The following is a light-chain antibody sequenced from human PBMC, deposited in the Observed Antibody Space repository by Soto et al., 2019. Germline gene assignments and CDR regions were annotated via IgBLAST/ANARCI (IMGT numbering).Light chain of an antibody. CDR3: SSYAGSMNLI. V-gene: IGLV2-8*01. CDR1: SSDVGGHNH. CDR2: EVS. J-gene: IGLJ2*01. Sequence: QSALTQPPSASGSPGQSVTISCTGSSSDVGGHNHVSWYQQHPGKAPKLMIYEVSMRPSGVPDRFSGSKSVNTASLTVSGLQAEDEADYYCSSYAGSMNLIFGGGTKLTVL.